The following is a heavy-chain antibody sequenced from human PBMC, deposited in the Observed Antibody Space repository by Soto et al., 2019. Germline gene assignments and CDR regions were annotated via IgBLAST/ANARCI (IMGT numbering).Heavy chain of an antibody. CDR1: GGSVSSGSHS. CDR2: VYHSVST. D-gene: IGHD3-3*01. Sequence: SETLSLTCTVSGGSVSSGSHSCSWIRQPPGKRLEWVGYVYHSVSTNYNPSLQSRVTISVDTSKNQFSLKINSVTAAATAVYYCARVHDFWSGSSYLEYWVQGTMVTVSS. V-gene: IGHV4-61*01. J-gene: IGHJ4*02. CDR3: ARVHDFWSGSSYLEY.